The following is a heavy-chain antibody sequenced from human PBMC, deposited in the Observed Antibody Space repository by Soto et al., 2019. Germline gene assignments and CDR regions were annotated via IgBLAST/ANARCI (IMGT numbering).Heavy chain of an antibody. CDR3: AKRYCTGGGCALFDN. D-gene: IGHD2-8*02. J-gene: IGHJ4*02. V-gene: IGHV3-23*01. Sequence: GGSLRLSCVGSGFTFSEYDMTWVRQAPGKGLEWVSTVSKTGLTTYYADSVKGRFTISRDNSKNTLSLQMNSLRAEDTALYYCAKRYCTGGGCALFDNWGQGTLVTVSS. CDR2: VSKTGLTT. CDR1: GFTFSEYD.